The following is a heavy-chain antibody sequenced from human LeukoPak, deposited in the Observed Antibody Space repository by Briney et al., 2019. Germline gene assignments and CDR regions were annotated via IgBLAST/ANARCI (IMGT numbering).Heavy chain of an antibody. CDR2: ISGDGRNI. CDR3: TRDLMDYDVSTGLHHYYMDV. CDR1: GFTFSSYW. J-gene: IGHJ6*02. V-gene: IGHV3-74*01. Sequence: GGSLRLSCVASGFTFSSYWMHWVRQDPRKGLVWVSRISGDGRNINYADSVRGRFTISRDNGKNTLYLQMNTLRVEDTAVYYCTRDLMDYDVSTGLHHYYMDVWGQGTTVTVSS. D-gene: IGHD3-9*01.